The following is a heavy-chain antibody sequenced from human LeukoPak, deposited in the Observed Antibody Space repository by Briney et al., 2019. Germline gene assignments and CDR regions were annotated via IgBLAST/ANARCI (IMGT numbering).Heavy chain of an antibody. V-gene: IGHV3-23*01. J-gene: IGHJ4*02. CDR1: GFTFSSFA. CDR3: AKRGVVIRVILVGFHKEAYYFDS. Sequence: PGGSLRLSCAASGFTFSSFAMTWVRQAPGKGLEWVAGISCSGGGTNYADSVKGRFTISRDNPRNTLYLQMNSLRAEDTAVYFCAKRGVVIRVILVGFHKEAYYFDSWGQGALVTVSS. D-gene: IGHD3-22*01. CDR2: ISCSGGGT.